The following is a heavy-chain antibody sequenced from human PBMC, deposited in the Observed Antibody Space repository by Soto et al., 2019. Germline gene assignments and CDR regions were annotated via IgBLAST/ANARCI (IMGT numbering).Heavy chain of an antibody. D-gene: IGHD1-26*01. J-gene: IGHJ4*02. V-gene: IGHV4-30-4*01. CDR3: VTVNLVGAAYYFDY. CDR2: VYYSGTT. CDR1: GGSIRNGDYY. Sequence: SETLSLTCTVSGGSIRNGDYYWGWIRQPPGKGLEWIGYVYYSGTTYSHPSLNSRVSISVDTSENQFSLRLTSVTASDTAVYYCVTVNLVGAAYYFDYWGQGTLVTVSS.